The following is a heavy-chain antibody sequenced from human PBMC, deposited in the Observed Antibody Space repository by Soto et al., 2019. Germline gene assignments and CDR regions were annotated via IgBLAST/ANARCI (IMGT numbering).Heavy chain of an antibody. Sequence: SETLSLTCAVYGGSFSGYYWSWIRQPPGKGLEWIGEINHSGSTNYNPSLKSRVTISVDTSKNQFSLKLSSVTAADTAVYYCARTYYYDSSGYYYVVPGFDPWGQGTLVTVSS. V-gene: IGHV4-34*01. CDR3: ARTYYYDSSGYYYVVPGFDP. CDR2: INHSGST. J-gene: IGHJ5*02. CDR1: GGSFSGYY. D-gene: IGHD3-22*01.